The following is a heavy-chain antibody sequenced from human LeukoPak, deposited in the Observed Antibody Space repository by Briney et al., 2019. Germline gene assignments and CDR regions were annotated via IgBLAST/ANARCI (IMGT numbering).Heavy chain of an antibody. CDR1: GGTFSSYA. CDR2: IIPILGIA. J-gene: IGHJ4*02. D-gene: IGHD6-19*01. CDR3: ARKAGDSSGWFTHFDY. Sequence: SVKVSCKASGGTFSSYAISWVRQAPGQGLEWMGRIIPILGIANYAQKFQGRVTITADKSTSTAYMELSSLRSENTAVYYCARKAGDSSGWFTHFDYWGQGTLVTVSS. V-gene: IGHV1-69*04.